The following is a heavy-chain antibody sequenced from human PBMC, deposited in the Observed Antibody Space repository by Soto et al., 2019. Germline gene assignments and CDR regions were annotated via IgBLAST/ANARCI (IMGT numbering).Heavy chain of an antibody. D-gene: IGHD3-16*02. J-gene: IGHJ6*02. CDR1: GYSFTSYW. CDR2: IDPSDSYT. CDR3: ARLSPSYFGGVIVTGMDV. V-gene: IGHV5-10-1*01. Sequence: ETLSLTCTVSGYSFTSYWISWVRQMPGKGLEWMGRIDPSDSYTNYSPSFQGHVTISADKSISTAYLQWSSLKASDTAMYYCARLSPSYFGGVIVTGMDVWGQGTTVTVS.